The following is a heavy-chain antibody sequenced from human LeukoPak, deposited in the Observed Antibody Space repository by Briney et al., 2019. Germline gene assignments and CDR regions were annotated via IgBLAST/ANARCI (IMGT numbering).Heavy chain of an antibody. J-gene: IGHJ4*02. D-gene: IGHD6-19*01. Sequence: PGGSLRLSCVVSGFTFSSYWMSWVRQAPGKGLEWVANINQDGSEKYYVDSVKGRFTISRDNAKNSLYLQMNSLRAEDTAVYYCARDRSSGWDDYWGQGTLVTVSS. CDR2: INQDGSEK. V-gene: IGHV3-7*01. CDR1: GFTFSSYW. CDR3: ARDRSSGWDDY.